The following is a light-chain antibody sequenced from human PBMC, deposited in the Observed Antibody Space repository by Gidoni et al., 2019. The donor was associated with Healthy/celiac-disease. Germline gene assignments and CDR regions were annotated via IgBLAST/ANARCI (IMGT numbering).Light chain of an antibody. CDR2: WAS. Sequence: DIVMTQSPDSLAVSLGERATINCKSSQSVLYSANNKNYLAWYQQKPGHHPKLLIYWASTRESGVPDRFSGSGSGRDFTLTISSLQAEDVAVYYCQQYYSTPWTFGQGTKVEIK. CDR3: QQYYSTPWT. V-gene: IGKV4-1*01. CDR1: QSVLYSANNKNY. J-gene: IGKJ1*01.